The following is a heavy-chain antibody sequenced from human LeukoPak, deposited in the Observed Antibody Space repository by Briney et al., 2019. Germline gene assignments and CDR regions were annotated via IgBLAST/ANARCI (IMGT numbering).Heavy chain of an antibody. D-gene: IGHD5-18*01. J-gene: IGHJ4*02. V-gene: IGHV3-74*01. CDR1: GFTFSSYY. CDR2: LNPDGSST. CDR3: ARDKGGYSYGNPDY. Sequence: QPGGSLRLSCAASGFTFSSYYMHWVRQAPGKGLVWVSRLNPDGSSTSYADSVKGRFTISRDNAKNTVYLQMNSLRAEDTAVYYCARDKGGYSYGNPDYWGQGTLVTVSS.